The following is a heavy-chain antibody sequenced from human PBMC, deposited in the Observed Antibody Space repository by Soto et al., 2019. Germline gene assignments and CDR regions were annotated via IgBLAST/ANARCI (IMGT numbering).Heavy chain of an antibody. D-gene: IGHD6-19*01. Sequence: SETLSLTCAVYGGSFSGYYWSWIRQPPGKGLEWIGEINHSGSTNYNPSLKSRVTISVDTSKNQFSLKLSSVTAADTTVYYCARATSDSLQYSSGWFWAGYYGMDVWGQGTTVTVSS. CDR1: GGSFSGYY. J-gene: IGHJ6*02. CDR3: ARATSDSLQYSSGWFWAGYYGMDV. V-gene: IGHV4-34*01. CDR2: INHSGST.